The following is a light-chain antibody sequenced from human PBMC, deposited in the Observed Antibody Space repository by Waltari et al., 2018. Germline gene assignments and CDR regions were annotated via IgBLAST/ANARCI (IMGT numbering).Light chain of an antibody. CDR2: GKG. V-gene: IGLV3-19*01. CDR1: SPRSYD. J-gene: IGLJ2*01. Sequence: SSELTQDPAVSVALGQPVRTTCQGDSPRSYDATWYQQKPGQAPILVIYGKGNRPPGIPDRFSGSTSGNTASLTITGSQAEDEADYYCHSRVVSNVRGAFGGGTKLTVL. CDR3: HSRVVSNVRGA.